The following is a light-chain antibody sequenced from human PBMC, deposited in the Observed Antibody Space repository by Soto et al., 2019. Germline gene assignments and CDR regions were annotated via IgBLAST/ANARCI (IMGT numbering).Light chain of an antibody. CDR1: QGISSY. V-gene: IGKV1-8*01. J-gene: IGKJ2*01. Sequence: AIRMTQSPSSFSASTGDRVTITCRASQGISSYLAWYQQKPGNAPKLLIYAASTLQSGVPSRFSGSGSGTDFTLTVSCLQSEECSSYYCQHYYSYLYTFGQGTKLEIK. CDR3: QHYYSYLYT. CDR2: AAS.